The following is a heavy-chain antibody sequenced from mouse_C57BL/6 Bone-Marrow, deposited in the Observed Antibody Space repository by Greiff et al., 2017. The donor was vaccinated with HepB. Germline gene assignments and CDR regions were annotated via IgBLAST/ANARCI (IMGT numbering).Heavy chain of an antibody. Sequence: EVKLMESGGGLVQPGGSLKLSCAASGFTFSDYGMAWVRQAPRKGPEWVAFISHLAYSIYYADTVTGRFPISRENAKNTLYLEMSSLRSKDTAMYYWARQGSTMITTYFDVWGTGTPVTVSS. CDR1: GFTFSDYG. D-gene: IGHD2-4*01. CDR3: ARQGSTMITTYFDV. V-gene: IGHV5-15*01. J-gene: IGHJ1*03. CDR2: ISHLAYSI.